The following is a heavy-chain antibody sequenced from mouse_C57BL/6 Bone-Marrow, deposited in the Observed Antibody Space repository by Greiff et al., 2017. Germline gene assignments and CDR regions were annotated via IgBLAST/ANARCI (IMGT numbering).Heavy chain of an antibody. V-gene: IGHV5-4*01. J-gene: IGHJ3*01. D-gene: IGHD1-1*01. CDR2: ISDGGSYT. CDR3: ARESNYGSSWGCAY. Sequence: EVQVVESGGGLVKPGGSLKLSCAASGFTFSSYAMSWVRQTPEKRLEWVATISDGGSYTYYPDNVKGRFTISRDNAKNNLYLQMSHLKSEDTAMYYCARESNYGSSWGCAYGGQGTLVTVSA. CDR1: GFTFSSYA.